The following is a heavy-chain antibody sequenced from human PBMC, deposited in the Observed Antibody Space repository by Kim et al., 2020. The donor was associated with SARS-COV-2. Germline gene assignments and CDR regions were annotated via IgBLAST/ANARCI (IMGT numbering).Heavy chain of an antibody. CDR1: GFTSSIYW. D-gene: IGHD1-26*01. Sequence: GGSLRLSCAASGFTSSIYWMTWVRQAPGKGLEWVANIKQDGSEKYYLDSVKGRFTISRDNAKNSLYLQMNSLRAEDTAVYYCARARSTFDYWGQGTLVTV. CDR2: IKQDGSEK. V-gene: IGHV3-7*03. J-gene: IGHJ4*02. CDR3: ARARSTFDY.